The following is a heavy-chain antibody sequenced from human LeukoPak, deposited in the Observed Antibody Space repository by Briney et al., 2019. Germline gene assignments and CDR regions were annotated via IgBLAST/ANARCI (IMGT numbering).Heavy chain of an antibody. CDR3: ARDYYDSSGYYWRYGMAV. V-gene: IGHV4-59*12. CDR2: IHYTGST. CDR1: GGSISNYY. J-gene: IGHJ6*02. D-gene: IGHD3-22*01. Sequence: SGTLSLTCTVSGGSISNYYWTWIRQPPGKGLEWIGYIHYTGSTNSNPSLKSRVTISVDTSKNQFSLKLSSVTAADTAVYYCARDYYDSSGYYWRYGMAVWGQGTTVTVSS.